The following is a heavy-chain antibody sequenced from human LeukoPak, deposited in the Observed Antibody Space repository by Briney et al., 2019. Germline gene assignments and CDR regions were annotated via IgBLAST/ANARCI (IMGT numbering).Heavy chain of an antibody. Sequence: GGSLRLSCAASGFTFSSFAMSWVRQAPGKGLECVSTISVSGSTTYYADSVKGRFTISRDSSKNTLYLHMKSVRAEDTAVYYCAKGRRFLEWLILDSWGQGILVTATS. CDR3: AKGRRFLEWLILDS. CDR1: GFTFSSFA. D-gene: IGHD3-3*01. V-gene: IGHV3-23*01. CDR2: ISVSGSTT. J-gene: IGHJ4*02.